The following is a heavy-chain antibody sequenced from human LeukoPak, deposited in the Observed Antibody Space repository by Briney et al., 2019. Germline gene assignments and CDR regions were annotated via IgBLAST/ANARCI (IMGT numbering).Heavy chain of an antibody. V-gene: IGHV4-59*01. D-gene: IGHD3-16*01. CDR2: RYYSGST. Sequence: SETLSLTCSVSGGSISSYYWTWIRQPPGKGVEWIGYRYYSGSTTYNPSLKSRVTISVDTSKSQFSLKLISVTAADTAIYYCARVRGDFETDWGQGTLVTVSS. CDR3: ARVRGDFETD. J-gene: IGHJ1*01. CDR1: GGSISSYY.